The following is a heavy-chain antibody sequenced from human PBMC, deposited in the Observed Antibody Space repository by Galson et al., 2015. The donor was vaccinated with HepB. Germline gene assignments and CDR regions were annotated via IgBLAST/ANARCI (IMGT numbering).Heavy chain of an antibody. Sequence: SLRLSCAASGFTFNSYGMHWVRQAPGKGLEWVAVIWYDGTNKYYADSVKGRFTISRDNSKNTLYLQMNSLRAEDTAVYYCARGPDTGRATSYYFGMDGWGQGTTVTVSS. J-gene: IGHJ6*02. CDR2: IWYDGTNK. CDR1: GFTFNSYG. D-gene: IGHD5-18*01. CDR3: ARGPDTGRATSYYFGMDG. V-gene: IGHV3-33*01.